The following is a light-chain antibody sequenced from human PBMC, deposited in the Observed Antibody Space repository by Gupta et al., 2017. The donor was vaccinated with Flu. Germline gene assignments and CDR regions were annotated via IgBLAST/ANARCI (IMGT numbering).Light chain of an antibody. CDR3: QQYSTYPRT. J-gene: IGKJ1*01. Sequence: DIQMTQSPSTMSASVGDRVTITCRATETIGGWLAWYQQNPGKAPKLLIHKASNLQSGVSSRFSGSGSGTEFILTISSLQPDDFATYYCQQYSTYPRTFGQGTKVEIK. V-gene: IGKV1-5*03. CDR2: KAS. CDR1: ETIGGW.